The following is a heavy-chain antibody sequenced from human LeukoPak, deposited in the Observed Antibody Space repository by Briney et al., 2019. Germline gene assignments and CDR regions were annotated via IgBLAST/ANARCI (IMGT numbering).Heavy chain of an antibody. D-gene: IGHD2-21*01. J-gene: IGHJ4*02. CDR2: IYHSGST. CDR1: GYSISSGYY. CDR3: ASHSVVRVFDY. Sequence: SETLSLTCAVSGYSISSGYYWGWIWQPPGKGLEWIGSIYHSGSTYYNPSLKSRVTISVDTSKNQFSLKLSSVTAADTAVYYCASHSVVRVFDYWGQGTLVTVSS. V-gene: IGHV4-38-2*01.